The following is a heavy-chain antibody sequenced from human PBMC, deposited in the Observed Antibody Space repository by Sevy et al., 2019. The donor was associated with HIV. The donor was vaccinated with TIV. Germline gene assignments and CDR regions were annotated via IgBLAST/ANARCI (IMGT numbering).Heavy chain of an antibody. CDR2: IYSGGTT. CDR1: GFTVSNNH. Sequence: GGSLRLSCAASGFTVSNNHMNWVHQAPGKGLEWVSLIYSGGTTHYADSVKGRFTISRDHSKNTLYLQMNSLRAEDTAIYYCARDPPGIAATGGGWGQGTLVTVSS. J-gene: IGHJ4*02. D-gene: IGHD6-13*01. V-gene: IGHV3-53*01. CDR3: ARDPPGIAATGGG.